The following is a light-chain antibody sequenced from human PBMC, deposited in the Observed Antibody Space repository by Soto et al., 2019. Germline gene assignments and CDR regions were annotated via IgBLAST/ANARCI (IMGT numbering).Light chain of an antibody. V-gene: IGLV2-23*01. J-gene: IGLJ1*01. CDR3: CSYAGSSTYV. CDR2: EGS. Sequence: QSALTQPASVSGSPGQSITISCTGTSSDVGRYNLVSWYQQHPGKAPKLMIYEGSKRPSGVSNRFSGSKSGNTAPLTISGLQAEDEADYYCCSYAGSSTYVFGTGTKLTVL. CDR1: SSDVGRYNL.